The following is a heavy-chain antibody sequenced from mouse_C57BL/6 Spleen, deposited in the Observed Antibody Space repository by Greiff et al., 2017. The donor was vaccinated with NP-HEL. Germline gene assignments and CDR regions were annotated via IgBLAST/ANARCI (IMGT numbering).Heavy chain of an antibody. D-gene: IGHD2-4*01. CDR3: AREGYYDPRGYFDY. Sequence: EVKLMESGGGLVKPGGSLKLSCAASGFTFSSYAMSWVRQTPEKRLEWVATISDGGSYTYYPDNVKGRFTISRDNAKNNLYLQMSHRKSEDTAMYYCAREGYYDPRGYFDYWGQGTTLTVSS. J-gene: IGHJ2*01. CDR1: GFTFSSYA. CDR2: ISDGGSYT. V-gene: IGHV5-4*01.